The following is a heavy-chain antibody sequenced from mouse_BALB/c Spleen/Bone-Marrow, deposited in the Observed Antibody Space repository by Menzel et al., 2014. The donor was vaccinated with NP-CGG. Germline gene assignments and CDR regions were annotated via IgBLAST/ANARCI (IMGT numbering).Heavy chain of an antibody. CDR2: INPGSGGT. V-gene: IGHV1-54*01. D-gene: IGHD2-4*01. CDR1: GYAFTNYL. J-gene: IGHJ4*01. Sequence: VQLQQSGAELVRPGTSVKMSCKASGYAFTNYLIEWVKQRPGQGLEWIGVINPGSGGTNHNEKFKGKATLTADKSSSTAYMQLSSLTSDDSAVYFCARDGDYDEGYAMDYWGQGTSVTVSS. CDR3: ARDGDYDEGYAMDY.